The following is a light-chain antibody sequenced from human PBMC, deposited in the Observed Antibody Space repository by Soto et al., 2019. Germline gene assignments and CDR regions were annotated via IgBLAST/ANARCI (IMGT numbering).Light chain of an antibody. CDR3: QQYNSYSWT. V-gene: IGKV1-5*03. CDR1: QSLNNW. J-gene: IGKJ1*01. CDR2: KAS. Sequence: DIQMTQFPSTLSASVGDRATITCRASQSLNNWLAWYQQKPGNAPKLLIYKASNLESGVPSRFSGSGSGTEFTLTISSLQPDDLATYYCQQYNSYSWTFGQGTKVEIK.